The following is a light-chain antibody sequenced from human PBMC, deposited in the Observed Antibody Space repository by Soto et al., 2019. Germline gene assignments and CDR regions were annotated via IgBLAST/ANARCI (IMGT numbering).Light chain of an antibody. CDR1: QTIDRY. CDR3: QQSYNAPFN. V-gene: IGKV1-39*01. Sequence: IQMTQSPSSLSASIGGTVTITCRASQTIDRYLNWFQQKSGQAPKLLMNAASSLRSGVPSRFSASGSGTDFTLTISSLQPEDYATYYCQQSYNAPFNFGPGTKVDIK. J-gene: IGKJ3*01. CDR2: AAS.